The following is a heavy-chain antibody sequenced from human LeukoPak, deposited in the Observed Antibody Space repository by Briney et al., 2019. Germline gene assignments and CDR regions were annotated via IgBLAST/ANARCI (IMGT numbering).Heavy chain of an antibody. Sequence: SETLSFTCADPGGSISSYIWSSIRQPPGNGLWWIGFIYYSGGTNYNPSFKSRLTISVDTSKNQLPLKLSSVTAADTAVYYCARGGSSWPFDYWGQGTLVTVSS. J-gene: IGHJ4*02. D-gene: IGHD6-13*01. CDR1: GGSISSYI. CDR3: ARGGSSWPFDY. V-gene: IGHV4-59*01. CDR2: IYYSGGT.